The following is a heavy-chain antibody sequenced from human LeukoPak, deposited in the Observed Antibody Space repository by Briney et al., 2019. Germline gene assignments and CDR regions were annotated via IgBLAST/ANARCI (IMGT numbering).Heavy chain of an antibody. D-gene: IGHD3-22*01. CDR1: GFTFSSYA. CDR2: ISGSGGST. J-gene: IGHJ4*02. Sequence: PGGSLRLSCAASGFTFSSYAMSWVRQAPGKGLEWVSAISGSGGSTYYADSVKGRFTISRDNAKNSLYLQMNSLRAEDTAVYYCARGDHYYHDNSGYYYFDYWGQGALVTVSS. V-gene: IGHV3-23*01. CDR3: ARGDHYYHDNSGYYYFDY.